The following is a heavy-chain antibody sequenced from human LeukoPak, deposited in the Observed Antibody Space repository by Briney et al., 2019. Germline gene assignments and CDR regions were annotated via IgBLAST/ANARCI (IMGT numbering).Heavy chain of an antibody. D-gene: IGHD3-22*01. CDR3: ARENLSGYYNRPIDY. CDR2: IYYSGSI. J-gene: IGHJ4*02. Sequence: PSETLSLTCTVSGGSVSSGSYYWSWTRQPPGKGLEWIGDIYYSGSIKYNPSLKSRVTMSVDTSKNQFSLKLSSVTAADTAIYYCARENLSGYYNRPIDYWGQGTLVTVSS. CDR1: GGSVSSGSYY. V-gene: IGHV4-61*01.